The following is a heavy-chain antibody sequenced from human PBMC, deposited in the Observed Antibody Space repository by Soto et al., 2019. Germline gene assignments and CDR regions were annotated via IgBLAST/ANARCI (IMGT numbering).Heavy chain of an antibody. J-gene: IGHJ6*02. CDR1: GFTFSSYG. CDR2: ISYDGSNK. Sequence: GGSLRLSCAASGFTFSSYGMHWVRQAPGKGLEWVAVISYDGSNKYYADSVKGRFTISRDNSKNTLYLQMNSLRAEDTAVYYCASYYGDLGPGTGANYYYYGMDVWGQGTTVTVSS. CDR3: ASYYGDLGPGTGANYYYYGMDV. D-gene: IGHD4-17*01. V-gene: IGHV3-30*03.